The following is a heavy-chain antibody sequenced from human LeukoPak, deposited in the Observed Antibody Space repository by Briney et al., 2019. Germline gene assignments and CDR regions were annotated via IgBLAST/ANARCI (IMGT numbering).Heavy chain of an antibody. D-gene: IGHD4-17*01. J-gene: IGHJ4*02. CDR1: GFTFSSYA. CDR3: AKRDDYGDYVLGS. V-gene: IGHV3-23*01. CDR2: LSGSGGHI. Sequence: GGSLRLSCAASGFTFSSYAMSWVRQAPGKGLEWVSGLSGSGGHIYYADSVKGRFTISRDNSKNTLFLHMTGLRAEDTALYYCAKRDDYGDYVLGSWGQGTLVTVSS.